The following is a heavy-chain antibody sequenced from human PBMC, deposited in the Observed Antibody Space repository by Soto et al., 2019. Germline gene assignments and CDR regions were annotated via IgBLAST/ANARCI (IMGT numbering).Heavy chain of an antibody. CDR2: IYSGGST. CDR3: ASNIPAAAGTMGYYYYMDV. V-gene: IGHV3-66*01. Sequence: GGSLRLSCAASGFTVSSNYMSWVRQAPGKGLEWVSVIYSGGSTYYADSGKGIFTISRDNSKKRLYLQMNSLRAEETAVYYCASNIPAAAGTMGYYYYMDVWGKGTTVTVSS. D-gene: IGHD6-13*01. CDR1: GFTVSSNY. J-gene: IGHJ6*03.